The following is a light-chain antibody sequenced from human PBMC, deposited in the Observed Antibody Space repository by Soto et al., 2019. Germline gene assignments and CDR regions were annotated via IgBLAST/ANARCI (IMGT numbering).Light chain of an antibody. CDR1: SSDVGSYNR. CDR3: SSYTRTSTYV. Sequence: QSALTQPPSVSGSPGQSVTISCTGTSSDVGSYNRVSWYQQPPGTAPKLMIYEVSNRPSGVPDRFSGSKSGNTASLTISGIKAEDEADYYCSSYTRTSTYVFGTGTKLTVL. CDR2: EVS. J-gene: IGLJ1*01. V-gene: IGLV2-18*02.